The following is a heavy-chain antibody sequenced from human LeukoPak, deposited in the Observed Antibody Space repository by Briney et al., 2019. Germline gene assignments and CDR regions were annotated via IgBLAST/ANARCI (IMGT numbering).Heavy chain of an antibody. CDR2: MYNSGST. CDR3: AKESNSSDNWYFDL. CDR1: GGSISSYN. D-gene: IGHD2/OR15-2a*01. J-gene: IGHJ2*01. V-gene: IGHV4-59*01. Sequence: SETLSLTCIVSGGSISSYNWNWIRQPPGKGLEWIGYMYNSGSTNNNPSLKSRVTISVDKSKNQFSLKLSSVTAADTAVYYCAKESNSSDNWYFDLWGRGTLVTVSS.